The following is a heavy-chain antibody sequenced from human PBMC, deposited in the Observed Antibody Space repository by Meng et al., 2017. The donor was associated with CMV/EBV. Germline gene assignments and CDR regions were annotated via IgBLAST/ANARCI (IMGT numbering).Heavy chain of an antibody. D-gene: IGHD5-18*01. J-gene: IGHJ4*02. CDR3: ARHGDTAMVVGIDY. Sequence: HVQLRESVPGRVKPSETLSLTATACGASIRLYYWSWIRHHAGKGLEWIGRIYTSWSTNYNPSLKSRVTMSVDTSKNPFSLKLGSVTAADTAVYYCARHGDTAMVVGIDYWGQGTLVTVSS. V-gene: IGHV4-4*07. CDR1: GASIRLYY. CDR2: IYTSWST.